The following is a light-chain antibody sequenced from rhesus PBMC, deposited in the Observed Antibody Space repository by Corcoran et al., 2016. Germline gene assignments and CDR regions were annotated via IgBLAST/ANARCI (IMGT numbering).Light chain of an antibody. J-gene: IGKJ3*01. CDR1: QGINKE. Sequence: DIQMTQSPSSLSASVGDRVTVTCRASQGINKELSWYQQKPGKAPTLLICAASSLQTGVSSRFSGIVSGTDYTLTFSSLQPEDVSTSYCQHGYGTPFTFGPGTKLDIK. CDR3: QHGYGTPFT. CDR2: AAS. V-gene: IGKV1-94*01.